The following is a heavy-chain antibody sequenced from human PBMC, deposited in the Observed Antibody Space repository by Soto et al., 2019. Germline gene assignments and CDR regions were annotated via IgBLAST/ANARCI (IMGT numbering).Heavy chain of an antibody. CDR1: GFTFSSYS. D-gene: IGHD1-26*01. V-gene: IGHV3-48*02. CDR3: ARSPGLIVGATVFDY. J-gene: IGHJ4*02. Sequence: GGSLRLSCAASGFTFSSYSMNWVRQAPGKGLEWVSYISSSSSTIYYADSVKGRFTISRDNAKNSLYLQMNSLRDEDTAVYYCARSPGLIVGATVFDYWGQGTLVTVSS. CDR2: ISSSSSTI.